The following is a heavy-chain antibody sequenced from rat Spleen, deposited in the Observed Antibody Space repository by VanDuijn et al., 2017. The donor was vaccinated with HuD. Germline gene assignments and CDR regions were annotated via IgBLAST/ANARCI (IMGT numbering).Heavy chain of an antibody. J-gene: IGHJ2*01. CDR3: ARDRTGPFDY. CDR2: TWIDGNT. V-gene: IGHV2-32*01. Sequence: QVQLKESGPGLVQPSQTLSLTCTVSGFSLTSYDVHWVRQPPGKGLEWMGVTWIDGNTAYNSLLKSRLSFSRDTSKSQVFLKVNSLQAEDTATYYCARDRTGPFDYWGQGVMVTVSS. CDR1: GFSLTSYD. D-gene: IGHD4-2*01.